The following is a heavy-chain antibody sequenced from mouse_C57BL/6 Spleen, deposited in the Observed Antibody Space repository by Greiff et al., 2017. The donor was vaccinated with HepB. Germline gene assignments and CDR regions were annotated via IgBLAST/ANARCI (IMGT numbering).Heavy chain of an antibody. CDR3: TPYDYFAY. J-gene: IGHJ3*01. V-gene: IGHV14-4*01. CDR2: IDPENGDT. Sequence: EVQGVESGAELVRPGASVKLSCTASGFNIKDDYMHWVKQRPEQGLEWIGWIDPENGDTEYASKFQGKATITADTSSNTAYLQLSSLTSEDTAVYYCTPYDYFAYWGQGTLVTVSA. CDR1: GFNIKDDY. D-gene: IGHD2-4*01.